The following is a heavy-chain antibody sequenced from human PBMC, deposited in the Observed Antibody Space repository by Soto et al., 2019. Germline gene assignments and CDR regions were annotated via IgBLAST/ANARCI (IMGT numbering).Heavy chain of an antibody. CDR2: ISGSGGST. CDR3: AKDGVPERFIVLGETLDY. J-gene: IGHJ4*02. D-gene: IGHD3-16*01. Sequence: GGSLRLSCAASGFTFSSYAMSWVRQAPGKGLEWVSAISGSGGSTYYADSVKGRFTISRDNSKNTLYLQMNSLRAEDTAVYYCAKDGVPERFIVLGETLDYWGQGTLVTVSS. V-gene: IGHV3-23*01. CDR1: GFTFSSYA.